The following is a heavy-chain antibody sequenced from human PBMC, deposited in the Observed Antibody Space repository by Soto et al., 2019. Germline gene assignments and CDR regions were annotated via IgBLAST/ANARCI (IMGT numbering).Heavy chain of an antibody. CDR3: ARDRVWGGDCSYDAFDI. J-gene: IGHJ3*02. CDR1: GYTFTSYG. D-gene: IGHD2-21*01. Sequence: QVPLVQSGAEVKKPGASVKVSCKASGYTFTSYGISWVRQAPGQGLEWMGWISAYNGNTNYAQKLQGRVTMTTDTSTSTSYMELRSLRSDDTAVDYCARDRVWGGDCSYDAFDIWGQGTMVTVSS. V-gene: IGHV1-18*01. CDR2: ISAYNGNT.